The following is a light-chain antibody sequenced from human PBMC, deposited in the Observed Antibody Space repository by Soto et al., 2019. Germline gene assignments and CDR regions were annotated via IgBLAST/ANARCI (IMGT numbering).Light chain of an antibody. CDR3: QQYNDNWPT. CDR1: QSVRTN. J-gene: IGKJ1*01. V-gene: IGKV3-15*01. CDR2: GAS. Sequence: EIVMTQSPATLSVSPGETVTLSCRASQSVRTNLAWYQHKPGQSPRLLMYGASKRATIFPARFSGSGSGTEFTLTINSLQSEDFAVYYCQQYNDNWPTFGQGTKVDIK.